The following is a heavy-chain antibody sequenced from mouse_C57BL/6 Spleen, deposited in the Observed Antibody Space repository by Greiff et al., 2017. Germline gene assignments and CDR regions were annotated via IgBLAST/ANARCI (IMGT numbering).Heavy chain of an antibody. V-gene: IGHV1-69*01. CDR3: ARWSMVTGYFDV. Sequence: QVQLQQPGAELVMPGASVQLSCKASGYTFTSYWMHWVKQRPGQGLEWIGEIDPSDSYTNYNQKFKGKSTLTVDKSSSTAYMQLSSLTSEDSAVYYCARWSMVTGYFDVWGTGTTVTVSS. CDR1: GYTFTSYW. J-gene: IGHJ1*03. CDR2: IDPSDSYT. D-gene: IGHD2-2*01.